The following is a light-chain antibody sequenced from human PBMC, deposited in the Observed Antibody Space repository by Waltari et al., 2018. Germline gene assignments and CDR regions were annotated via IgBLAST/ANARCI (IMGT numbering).Light chain of an antibody. J-gene: IGKJ4*01. CDR3: QQGVILPLT. Sequence: DIVLTQSPVPLSLAAGERATLSCRASESVSNYLAWYQQKPGQSPTLLIYDTSKRATGIPGRFSGSGYGTDFTLTINNLEAEDFALYYCQQGVILPLTFGGGTKLEIK. CDR1: ESVSNY. CDR2: DTS. V-gene: IGKV3-11*01.